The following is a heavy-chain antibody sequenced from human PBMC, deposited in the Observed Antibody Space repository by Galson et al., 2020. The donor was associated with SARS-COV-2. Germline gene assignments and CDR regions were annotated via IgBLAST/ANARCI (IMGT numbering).Heavy chain of an antibody. Sequence: SLKISCAASGFTFDDYAMHWVRQAPGKGLEWVSGISWNSGSIGYADSVKGRFTISRDNAKNSLYLQMNSLRAEDTALYYCAKLPHILTGYSLDPDFDYWGQGTLVTVSS. J-gene: IGHJ4*02. D-gene: IGHD3-9*01. V-gene: IGHV3-9*01. CDR2: ISWNSGSI. CDR1: GFTFDDYA. CDR3: AKLPHILTGYSLDPDFDY.